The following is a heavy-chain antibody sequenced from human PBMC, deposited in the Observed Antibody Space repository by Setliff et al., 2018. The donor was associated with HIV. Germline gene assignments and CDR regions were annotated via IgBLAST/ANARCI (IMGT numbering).Heavy chain of an antibody. CDR3: ASSITVAAGRSHYYYAMDV. V-gene: IGHV5-51*01. CDR2: IHPSDSNT. CDR1: GYSFTSYW. D-gene: IGHD2-15*01. J-gene: IGHJ6*02. Sequence: GESLKISCKGSGYSFTSYWIGWVRQMPGKGLEWMGIIHPSDSNTRYSPSFRGQVTISADKSISTAYLQWSSLKASDTAMYYCASSITVAAGRSHYYYAMDVWGQGATVTVSS.